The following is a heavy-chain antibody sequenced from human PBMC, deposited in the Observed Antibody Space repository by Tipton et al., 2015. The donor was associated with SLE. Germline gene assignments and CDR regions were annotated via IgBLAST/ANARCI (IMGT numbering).Heavy chain of an antibody. CDR2: IYYSGST. J-gene: IGHJ4*02. CDR1: GGSISSHY. Sequence: TLSLTCTVSGGSISSHYWSWIRQPPGKGLEWIGYIYYSGSTNYNPSLKSRVTISVDTSKNQFSLKLSSVTAADTAVYYCARGTYCGGDCYLYWGQGTLVTVSS. D-gene: IGHD2-21*01. CDR3: ARGTYCGGDCYLY. V-gene: IGHV4-59*08.